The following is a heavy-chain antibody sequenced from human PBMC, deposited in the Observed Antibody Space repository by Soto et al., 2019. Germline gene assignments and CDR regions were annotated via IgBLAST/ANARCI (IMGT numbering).Heavy chain of an antibody. V-gene: IGHV4-31*03. CDR1: GGSISSRGYY. CDR3: ARAGYYYGSGSYYSREALVLWDY. J-gene: IGHJ4*02. D-gene: IGHD3-10*01. CDR2: IYYSGST. Sequence: PWETLSLPCTVSGGSISSRGYYWSWIRQHPGKGLEWIGYIYYSGSTYYNPSLKSRVTISVDTSKNQFSLKLSSVTAADTAVYYCARAGYYYGSGSYYSREALVLWDYWGQGNLVTGTS.